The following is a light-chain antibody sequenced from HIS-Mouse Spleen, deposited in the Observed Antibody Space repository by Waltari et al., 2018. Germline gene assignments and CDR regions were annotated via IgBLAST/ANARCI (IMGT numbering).Light chain of an antibody. V-gene: IGKV1-13*02. Sequence: AIQLTQSPSSLSPSVGDQVTITCPASQGISSALAWYQQKPGKAPKLLIYDTSSLESGVPSRFSGSGSGTDFTLTISSLQPEDFATYYCQQFNSYPLNFGGGTKVEIK. J-gene: IGKJ4*01. CDR2: DTS. CDR1: QGISSA. CDR3: QQFNSYPLN.